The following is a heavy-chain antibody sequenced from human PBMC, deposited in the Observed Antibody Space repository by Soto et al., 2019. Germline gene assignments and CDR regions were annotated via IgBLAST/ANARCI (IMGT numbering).Heavy chain of an antibody. J-gene: IGHJ4*02. CDR3: ARAADDVDTAIWYYFDY. CDR2: ISYDGSNK. V-gene: IGHV3-30-3*01. CDR1: GFTFSSYA. Sequence: QVQLVESGGGVVQPGRSLRLSCAASGFTFSSYAMHWVRQAPGKGLEWVAVISYDGSNKYYADSVKGRFTISRDNSKNTLYLQMNSLRAEDTAVYYCARAADDVDTAIWYYFDYWGQGTLVTVSS. D-gene: IGHD5-18*01.